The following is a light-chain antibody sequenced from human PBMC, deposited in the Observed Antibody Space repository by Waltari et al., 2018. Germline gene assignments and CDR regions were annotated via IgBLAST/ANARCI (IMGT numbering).Light chain of an antibody. Sequence: DIVMTQTPLSLPVTLGEPASISCRSSQSLLSSNGYNYLKCYLQKPGQSPQLLIYYGSNWASGVPDRFSGSGSGTDFTLKISRVEAEDVGVYYCMQPLQSPLTFGGGTKVEIK. CDR3: MQPLQSPLT. J-gene: IGKJ4*01. CDR2: YGS. CDR1: QSLLSSNGYNY. V-gene: IGKV2-28*01.